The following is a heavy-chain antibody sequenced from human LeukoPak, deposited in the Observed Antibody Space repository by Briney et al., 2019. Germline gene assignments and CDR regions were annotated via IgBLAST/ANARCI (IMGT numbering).Heavy chain of an antibody. CDR2: ISGSGGST. CDR1: GFTFSSYG. CDR3: AKDSRGSLNWFDP. D-gene: IGHD1-26*01. J-gene: IGHJ5*02. Sequence: GGSLRLSCAASGFTFSSYGVSWVRQAPGKGLEWVSSISGSGGSTYYADSVKGRFTISRDNSRNTLYLQMNSLRAEDTAVYYCAKDSRGSLNWFDPWGQGTLVIVSS. V-gene: IGHV3-23*01.